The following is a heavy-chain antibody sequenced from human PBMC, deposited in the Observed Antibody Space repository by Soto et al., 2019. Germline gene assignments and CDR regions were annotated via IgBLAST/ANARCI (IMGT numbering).Heavy chain of an antibody. Sequence: PGGSLRLSCAASGFIFENFSMSRVRQAPGKGLEWISSISGSGFKKYYADSVKGRFTSSRDNSKSTVYLELNNLSAEDTAVYHCAKNQGVELVPLATVDWFDPWGQGSVVPFSS. J-gene: IGHJ5*01. CDR1: GFIFENFS. V-gene: IGHV3-23*01. CDR3: AKNQGVELVPLATVDWFDP. CDR2: ISGSGFKK. D-gene: IGHD1-26*01.